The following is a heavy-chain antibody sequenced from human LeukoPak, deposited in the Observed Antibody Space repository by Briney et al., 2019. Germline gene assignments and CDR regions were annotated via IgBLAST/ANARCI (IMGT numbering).Heavy chain of an antibody. J-gene: IGHJ6*02. CDR3: ARVTLTTSGYYYGMDV. Sequence: PSETLSLTCAVYGGSFSGYYWSWIRQHPGKGLEWIGYIYYSGSTYYNPSLKSRVTISVDTSKNQFSLKLSSVTAADTAVYYCARVTLTTSGYYYGMDVWGQGTTVTVSS. D-gene: IGHD4-17*01. V-gene: IGHV4-31*11. CDR1: GGSFSGYY. CDR2: IYYSGST.